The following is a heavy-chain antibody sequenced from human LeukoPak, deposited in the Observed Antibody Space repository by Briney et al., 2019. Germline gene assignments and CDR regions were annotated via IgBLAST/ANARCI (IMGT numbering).Heavy chain of an antibody. CDR2: ISYDGSNK. D-gene: IGHD3-22*01. CDR1: GFTFSSYA. CDR3: ARELDLYYYDSSGYLATDY. Sequence: PGRSLRLSCAASGFTFSSYAMHWVRQAPGKGLEWVAVISYDGSNKYYADSVKGRFTISRDNSKNTLYLQMNSLRAEDTAVYYCARELDLYYYDSSGYLATDYWGQGTLVTVSS. V-gene: IGHV3-30-3*01. J-gene: IGHJ4*02.